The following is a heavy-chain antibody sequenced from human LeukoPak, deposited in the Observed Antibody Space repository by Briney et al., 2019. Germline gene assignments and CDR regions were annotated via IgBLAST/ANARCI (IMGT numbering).Heavy chain of an antibody. CDR3: ARDFAHYYDSSGYHLLNWFDP. J-gene: IGHJ5*02. CDR2: ISYDGSNK. V-gene: IGHV3-30*04. CDR1: GFTFSSYA. Sequence: GGSLRLSCVVSGFTFSSYAMHWVRQAPGRGREWVAGISYDGSNKYYADSVKGRFTISRDNSKNTLYLQMNSLRAEDTAVYYCARDFAHYYDSSGYHLLNWFDPWGQGTLVTVSS. D-gene: IGHD3-22*01.